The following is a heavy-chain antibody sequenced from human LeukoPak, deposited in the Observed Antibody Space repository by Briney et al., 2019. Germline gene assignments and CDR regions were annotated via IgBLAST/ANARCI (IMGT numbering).Heavy chain of an antibody. CDR2: ISSNGDNT. CDR1: GFTFSTYA. Sequence: GGSLRLSCSASGFTFSTYAMHWVRQAPGKGLEYVSAISSNGDNTYYADSVKGRFTISRDNSKNTLYLQMSSLRADDTAVYYCVRGTGYWGQGTLVTVSS. CDR3: VRGTGY. J-gene: IGHJ4*02. V-gene: IGHV3-64D*06.